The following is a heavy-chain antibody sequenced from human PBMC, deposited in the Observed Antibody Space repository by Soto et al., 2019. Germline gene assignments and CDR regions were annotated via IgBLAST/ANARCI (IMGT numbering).Heavy chain of an antibody. CDR2: IYYSGST. D-gene: IGHD3-3*01. Sequence: QLQLQESGPGLVKPSETLSLTCTVSGGSISSSSYYWGWIRQPPGKGLEWIGSIYYSGSTYYNPSLKSRVTISVDTSKNQFSLKLSSVTAADTAMYYCASWGVLRFLEWVDYWGQGTLVTVSS. CDR1: GGSISSSSYY. CDR3: ASWGVLRFLEWVDY. J-gene: IGHJ4*02. V-gene: IGHV4-39*01.